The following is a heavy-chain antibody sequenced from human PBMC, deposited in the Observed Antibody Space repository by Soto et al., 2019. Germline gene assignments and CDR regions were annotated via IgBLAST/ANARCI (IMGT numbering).Heavy chain of an antibody. CDR3: ARGRWDVRFDS. CDR2: INHNGGT. J-gene: IGHJ4*01. CDR1: GWSFSGYY. Sequence: SETLSLTCAVYGWSFSGYYWSWIRQPPGKGLEWIGEINHNGGTNYNPSLKSRVTISVDTSKSQFSLDLTSATAADTAVYYCARGRWDVRFDSRGHGPLVTVSS. V-gene: IGHV4-34*01. D-gene: IGHD1-26*01.